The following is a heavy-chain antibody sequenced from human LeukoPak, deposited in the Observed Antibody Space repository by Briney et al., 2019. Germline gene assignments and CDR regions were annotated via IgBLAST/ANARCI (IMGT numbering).Heavy chain of an antibody. J-gene: IGHJ6*02. CDR3: ASGLDILTGYSKTNYYYYGMDV. V-gene: IGHV1-69*01. CDR1: GGTYSSYA. D-gene: IGHD3-9*01. CDR2: IIPIFGTA. Sequence: SVTVSCTASGGTYSSYAISWVRQAPGQGLEWMGGIIPIFGTANYAQKFQGRVTITADESTSTAYMELSSLRSEDTAVYYCASGLDILTGYSKTNYYYYGMDVWGQGSTVTVSS.